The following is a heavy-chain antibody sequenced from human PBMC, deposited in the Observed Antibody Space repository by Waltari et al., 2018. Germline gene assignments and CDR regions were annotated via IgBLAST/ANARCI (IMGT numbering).Heavy chain of an antibody. CDR3: ARSYYYDRIGDYPSLGAFDY. Sequence: QVQLVQSGAEVKKPGSSVKFSCKASGGTFSNYVISWVRTAPVQGLEWMGGIIPICGTPNYAQKFQGRVTIIADESTSTVYMELSSLRSEDTAVYYCARSYYYDRIGDYPSLGAFDYWGQGTLVTVSS. D-gene: IGHD3-22*01. J-gene: IGHJ4*02. V-gene: IGHV1-69*12. CDR2: IIPICGTP. CDR1: GGTFSNYV.